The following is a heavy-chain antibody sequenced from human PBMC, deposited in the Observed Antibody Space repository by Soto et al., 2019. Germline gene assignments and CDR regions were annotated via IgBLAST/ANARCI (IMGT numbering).Heavy chain of an antibody. CDR1: RYTLTSYD. J-gene: IGHJ4*02. D-gene: IGHD6-19*01. Sequence: ASVKVSCKASRYTLTSYDINSVRHAPGQGLEWMGIINPSGGSTSYAQKFQGRVTMTRDTSTSTVYMELSSLRSEDTAVYYCARGPSRWAVVGTAGYWGQGTLVTVSS. CDR2: INPSGGST. CDR3: ARGPSRWAVVGTAGY. V-gene: IGHV1-46*01.